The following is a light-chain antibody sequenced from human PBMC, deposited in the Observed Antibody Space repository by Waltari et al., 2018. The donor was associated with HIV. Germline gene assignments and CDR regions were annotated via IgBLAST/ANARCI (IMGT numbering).Light chain of an antibody. J-gene: IGKJ4*01. CDR2: AAS. CDR1: QGISSH. CDR3: QQLNSYPLT. Sequence: DIQLTQSPSFLSASVGDRVTITCRASQGISSHLAWYQQEPGKAPKLLIFAASTLQSGVPSTFSGSGSGTEFTLTISSLQPEDFATYFCQQLNSYPLTFGGGTKVEIK. V-gene: IGKV1-9*01.